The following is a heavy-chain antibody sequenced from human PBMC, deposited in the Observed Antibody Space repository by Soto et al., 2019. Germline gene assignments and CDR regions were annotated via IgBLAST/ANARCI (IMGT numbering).Heavy chain of an antibody. CDR2: ISHSGST. Sequence: SETLSLTCTVSSGSVSSYYWSWIRQPPGKGLEWIGYISHSGSTNYNPSLKSRVSISLDTSKSQFSLRLNPVTAADTAVYYCARGRTGYYYYMDVWGKGTTVTVSS. CDR1: SGSVSSYY. CDR3: ARGRTGYYYYMDV. J-gene: IGHJ6*03. V-gene: IGHV4-59*02.